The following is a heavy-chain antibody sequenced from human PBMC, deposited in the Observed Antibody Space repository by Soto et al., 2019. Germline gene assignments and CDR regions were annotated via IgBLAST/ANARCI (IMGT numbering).Heavy chain of an antibody. CDR3: ARGSYSSSWYDYYYYGMDV. J-gene: IGHJ6*02. Sequence: QVQLQQSGPGLVKPSQTLSLTCAISGDSVSSNSAAWNWIRQSPSRGLEWLGRTYYRSKWYNDYAVSVKSRITINPDTSKNQFSLQLNSVTPEDTAVYYCARGSYSSSWYDYYYYGMDVWGQGTTVTVSS. CDR2: TYYRSKWYN. V-gene: IGHV6-1*01. CDR1: GDSVSSNSAA. D-gene: IGHD6-13*01.